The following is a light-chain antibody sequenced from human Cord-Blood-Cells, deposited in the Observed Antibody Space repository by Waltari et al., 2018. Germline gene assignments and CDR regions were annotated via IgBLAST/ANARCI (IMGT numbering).Light chain of an antibody. Sequence: QSVLTQPPSVSGAPGQRVTISSTGSSSNIGAGYDVPWYQQLPGTAPKLLIYGNSNRPSGVPDRFSGSESGTSASLAITGLQAEDEADYYCQSYDSSLSGSVFGGGTKLTVL. V-gene: IGLV1-40*01. CDR2: GNS. CDR1: SSNIGAGYD. J-gene: IGLJ3*02. CDR3: QSYDSSLSGSV.